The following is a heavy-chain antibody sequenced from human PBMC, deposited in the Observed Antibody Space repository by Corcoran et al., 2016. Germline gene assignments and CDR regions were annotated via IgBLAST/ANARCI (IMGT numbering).Heavy chain of an antibody. CDR2: IIPIFGTA. J-gene: IGHJ6*02. V-gene: IGHV1-69*06. D-gene: IGHD5-18*01. CDR1: GGTFSSYA. CDR3: ARDRGYSYAQGPHYYYYGMDV. Sequence: QVQLVQSGAEVKKPGSSVKVSCKASGGTFSSYAISWVRQAPGQGLEWTGGIIPIFGTANYAQKFQGRVTITADKSTSTAYMELSSLRSEDTAVYYCARDRGYSYAQGPHYYYYGMDVWGQGTTVTVSS.